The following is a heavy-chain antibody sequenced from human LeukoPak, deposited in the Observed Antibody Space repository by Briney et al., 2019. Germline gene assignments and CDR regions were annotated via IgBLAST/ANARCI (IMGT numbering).Heavy chain of an antibody. CDR1: GGSISSSSYY. J-gene: IGHJ5*02. V-gene: IGHV4-39*01. CDR3: ARFSGWFLGFDP. Sequence: SETLSLTYTVPGGSISSSSYYWGWIRQPPGKGLEWIGSIYYSGSTYYNPSLKSRVTISVDTSKNQFSLKLSSVTAADTAVYYCARFSGWFLGFDPWGQGTLVTVSS. D-gene: IGHD6-19*01. CDR2: IYYSGST.